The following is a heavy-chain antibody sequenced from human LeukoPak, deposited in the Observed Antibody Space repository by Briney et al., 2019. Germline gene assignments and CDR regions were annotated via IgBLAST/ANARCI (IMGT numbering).Heavy chain of an antibody. CDR3: AKEKMTTTSFDY. V-gene: IGHV3-23*01. D-gene: IGHD5-24*01. J-gene: IGHJ4*02. CDR2: IRGSGGST. Sequence: GGSLRLSCAASGFTFSTYAMSWVRQAPGKGLEWVSLIRGSGGSTYYADSVKGRFTISRDNSKNTLYLQMHSLRAEDTAVYYCAKEKMTTTSFDYWGQGTLVTVSS. CDR1: GFTFSTYA.